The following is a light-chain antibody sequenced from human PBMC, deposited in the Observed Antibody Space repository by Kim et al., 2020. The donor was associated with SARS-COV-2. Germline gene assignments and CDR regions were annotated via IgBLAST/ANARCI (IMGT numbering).Light chain of an antibody. J-gene: IGLJ3*02. CDR1: RRDVGSYHY. V-gene: IGLV2-14*03. CDR2: DVT. Sequence: GQSLPVSCTGTRRDVGSYHYVSWYHQHPGKAPNLMIYDVTTRLSGISIRFSGSKSGNTASLTISGLRAEDEADYYCASYTSSSTWVFGGGTQLTVL. CDR3: ASYTSSSTWV.